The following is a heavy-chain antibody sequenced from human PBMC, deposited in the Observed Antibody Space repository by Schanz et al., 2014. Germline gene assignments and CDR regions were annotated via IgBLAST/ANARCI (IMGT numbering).Heavy chain of an antibody. Sequence: DVQLLESGGGLVQPGGSLRLSCAASGFDFNSYSMNWVRQVPGKGLEWLSYIATSSSTRHYADSVKGRVTISRDNAKNSVSLQMRRLRVEDTAVYYCASGVHVSSLQKGLQFWGRGTLVIVSS. CDR1: GFDFNSYS. CDR3: ASGVHVSSLQKGLQF. CDR2: IATSSSTR. V-gene: IGHV3-48*01. D-gene: IGHD3-10*01. J-gene: IGHJ1*01.